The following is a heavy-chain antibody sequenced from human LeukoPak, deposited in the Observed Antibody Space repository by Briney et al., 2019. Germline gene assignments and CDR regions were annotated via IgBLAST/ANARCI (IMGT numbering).Heavy chain of an antibody. CDR1: GFTFSSYW. CDR2: INSDGIIT. CDR3: ARVRATFSPHFDN. Sequence: GSLRLSCAASGFTFSSYWMQWVRQAPGKGLMWVSRINSDGIITNYADSVKGRFTISRDNAKNTLYLQMNSLRAEDTAVYYCARVRATFSPHFDNWGQGTLVTVSS. D-gene: IGHD5-12*01. J-gene: IGHJ4*02. V-gene: IGHV3-74*01.